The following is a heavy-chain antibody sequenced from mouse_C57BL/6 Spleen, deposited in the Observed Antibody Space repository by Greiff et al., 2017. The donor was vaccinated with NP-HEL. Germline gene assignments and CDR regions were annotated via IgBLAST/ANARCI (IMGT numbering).Heavy chain of an antibody. Sequence: QVQLQQPGAELVKPGASVTMSCKASGYTFTSYWITWVKQRPGQGLEWIGDIYPGSGSTNYNEKFKSKATLTVDTSSSTAYMQLSSLTSEDSAVYYCARHDYDRAWFAYWGQGTLVTVSA. V-gene: IGHV1-55*01. CDR2: IYPGSGST. CDR3: ARHDYDRAWFAY. J-gene: IGHJ3*01. CDR1: GYTFTSYW. D-gene: IGHD2-4*01.